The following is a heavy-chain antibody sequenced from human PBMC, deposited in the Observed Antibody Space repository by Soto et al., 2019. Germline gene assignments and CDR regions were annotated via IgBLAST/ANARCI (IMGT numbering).Heavy chain of an antibody. Sequence: SETLSLTCTVSGGSISSGGDSWSWIRQPPGKGLEWIGYIYHSGSTYYNPSLKSRVTISVDRSKNQFSLKLSSVTAADTAVYYCARADGHRWFDPWGQGTLVTVSS. J-gene: IGHJ5*02. CDR3: ARADGHRWFDP. CDR2: IYHSGST. D-gene: IGHD4-17*01. V-gene: IGHV4-30-2*01. CDR1: GGSISSGGDS.